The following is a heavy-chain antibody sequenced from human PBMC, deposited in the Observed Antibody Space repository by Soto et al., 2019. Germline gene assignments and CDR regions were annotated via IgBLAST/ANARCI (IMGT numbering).Heavy chain of an antibody. J-gene: IGHJ4*01. CDR2: ISYDGSNK. V-gene: IGHV3-30-3*01. CDR1: GFTFSSCA. D-gene: IGHD3-9*01. CDR3: ARDDDID. Sequence: QVQLVESGGGVVQPGRSLRLSCAASGFTFSSCAMHWVRQAPGKGLEWVAVISYDGSNKYYADSVKGRFTISRDNSKNTLYLQMNSLRAEDTAVYYCARDDDIDWGHGTLVTVSS.